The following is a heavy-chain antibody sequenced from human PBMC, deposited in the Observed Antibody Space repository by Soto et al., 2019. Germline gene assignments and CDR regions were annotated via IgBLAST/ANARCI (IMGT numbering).Heavy chain of an antibody. D-gene: IGHD2-15*01. V-gene: IGHV5-51*01. Sequence: GESLKISCKGSGYSFTSYWIGWVRQMPGKGMEWMGIIYPGDSDTRYSPSFQGQVTISADKSISTAYLQWSSLKASDTAMYYSARLYCSGGSCYQPPYYYYYGMDVWGQGTTVTV. J-gene: IGHJ6*02. CDR1: GYSFTSYW. CDR3: ARLYCSGGSCYQPPYYYYYGMDV. CDR2: IYPGDSDT.